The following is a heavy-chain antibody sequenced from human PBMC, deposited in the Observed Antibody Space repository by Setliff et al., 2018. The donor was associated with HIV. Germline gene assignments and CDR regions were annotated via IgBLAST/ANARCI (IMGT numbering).Heavy chain of an antibody. J-gene: IGHJ3*01. CDR1: GFDFTKYW. CDR2: VYGGDSDT. Sequence: GESLKISCKASGFDFTKYWIGRVRQMPGKGLEWMGIVYGGDSDTRYNPSFEGQVTMSADRSITTAYLQWSRLKASDTALYYCVRDLMPTVSGEISPDAFGVWGQGTMVTVSS. CDR3: VRDLMPTVSGEISPDAFGV. D-gene: IGHD4-4*01. V-gene: IGHV5-51*01.